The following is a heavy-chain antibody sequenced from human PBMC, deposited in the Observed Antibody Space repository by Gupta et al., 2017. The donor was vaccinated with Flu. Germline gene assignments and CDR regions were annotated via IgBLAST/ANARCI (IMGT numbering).Heavy chain of an antibody. CDR1: GFAFVAYA. D-gene: IGHD1-7*01. V-gene: IGHV3-49*04. CDR3: ARVFGNYEKNYFDY. Sequence: EVQLVESGGGLEQPGRSLRLSCTTSGFAFVAYAITWVRQAPGKGLEWVGFIRSNNYGGAAEYAASVKSRFTISRDDSKSIAYLQLNSLKSEDSAIYYCARVFGNYEKNYFDYWGQGTLVTVSS. CDR2: IRSNNYGGAA. J-gene: IGHJ4*02.